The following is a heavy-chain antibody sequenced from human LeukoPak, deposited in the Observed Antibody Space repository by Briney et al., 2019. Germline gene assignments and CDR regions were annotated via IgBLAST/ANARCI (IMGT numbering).Heavy chain of an antibody. CDR2: ISDSGGTT. CDR3: AKSSDGSTSFDQ. J-gene: IGHJ4*02. CDR1: GFTFRTYA. Sequence: GGSLRLSCVASGFTFRTYAMSWVRQAPGKGLEWVSGISDSGGTTYYVDSVKGRFTISRDNSKDTLYLQINSLRAEDMALYYCAKSSDGSTSFDQWGQGTLVTVSS. V-gene: IGHV3-23*01. D-gene: IGHD2-2*01.